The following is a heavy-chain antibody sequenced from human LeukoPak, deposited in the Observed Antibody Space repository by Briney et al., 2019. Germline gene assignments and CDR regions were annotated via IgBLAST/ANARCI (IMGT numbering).Heavy chain of an antibody. CDR2: ISGYNSHT. CDR1: GYSFTSHG. Sequence: ASVKVSCKASGYSFTSHGISWVRQAPGQGLEWVGWISGYNSHTKYSQKFQDRVSLTTDASTSTAYLELGSLRSDDTAVYYCARDSIVLIPTALPHTKDYWGQGTLVTVSS. V-gene: IGHV1-18*01. CDR3: ARDSIVLIPTALPHTKDY. D-gene: IGHD2-2*01. J-gene: IGHJ4*02.